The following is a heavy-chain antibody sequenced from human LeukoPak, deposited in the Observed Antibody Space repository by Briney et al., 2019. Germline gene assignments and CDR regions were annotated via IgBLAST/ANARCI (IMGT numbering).Heavy chain of an antibody. D-gene: IGHD6-13*01. CDR3: ARMREIAATGISGGDY. Sequence: SETLSLTCAVSGGSFSGFYWSWIRQPPGKGLEWIVETHHSGSTNYNPSLKSRVTISVDTSKNQFSLKLSSVTAADTAVYYCARMREIAATGISGGDYWGQGTLVTVSS. CDR1: GGSFSGFY. V-gene: IGHV4-34*01. CDR2: THHSGST. J-gene: IGHJ4*02.